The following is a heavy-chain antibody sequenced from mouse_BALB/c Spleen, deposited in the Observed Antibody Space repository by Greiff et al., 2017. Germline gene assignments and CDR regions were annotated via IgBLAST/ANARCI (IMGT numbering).Heavy chain of an antibody. CDR3: ARKSYAMDY. Sequence: KLQQSGAELAKPGASVKMSCKASGYTFTSYWMHWVKQRPGQGLEWIGYINPSTGYTEYNQKFKDKATLTADKSSSTAYMQLSSLTSEDSAVYYCARKSYAMDYWGQGTSVTVSS. CDR1: GYTFTSYW. CDR2: INPSTGYT. V-gene: IGHV1-7*01. J-gene: IGHJ4*01.